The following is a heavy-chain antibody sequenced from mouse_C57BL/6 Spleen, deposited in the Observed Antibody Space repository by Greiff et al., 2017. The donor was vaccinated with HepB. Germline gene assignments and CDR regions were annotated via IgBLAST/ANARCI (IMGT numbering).Heavy chain of an antibody. V-gene: IGHV10-1*01. CDR1: GFSFNTYA. CDR3: VREADGYYEAWFAY. D-gene: IGHD2-3*01. CDR2: IRSKSNNYAT. J-gene: IGHJ3*01. Sequence: EVKLVESGGGLVQPKGSLKLSCAASGFSFNTYAMNWVRQAPGKGLEWVARIRSKSNNYATYYADSVKDRFTISRDDSESMLYLQMNNLKTEDTAMYYCVREADGYYEAWFAYWGQGTLVTVSA.